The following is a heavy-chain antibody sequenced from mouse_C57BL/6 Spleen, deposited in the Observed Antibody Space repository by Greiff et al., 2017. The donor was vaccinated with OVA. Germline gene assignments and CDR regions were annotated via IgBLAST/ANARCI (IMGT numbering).Heavy chain of an antibody. J-gene: IGHJ2*01. CDR1: GYTFTGYW. CDR3: ARYRYYGSLYYFDY. V-gene: IGHV1-9*01. CDR2: ILPGSGST. Sequence: VQLQQSGAELMKPGASVKLSCKATGYTFTGYWIEWVKQRPGHGLEWIGEILPGSGSTNYTEKFKGKATFTADTSSNTAFMQLSSLTTEDSAIYYCARYRYYGSLYYFDYWGQGTTLTVSS. D-gene: IGHD1-1*01.